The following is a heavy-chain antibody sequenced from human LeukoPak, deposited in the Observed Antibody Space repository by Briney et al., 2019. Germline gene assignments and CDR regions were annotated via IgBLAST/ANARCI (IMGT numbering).Heavy chain of an antibody. J-gene: IGHJ3*02. Sequence: SETLSLTCNVSGDSISNYYWSWIRQPPGKRLEWIGYIYYSGSTNYNPSLKSRVIMSVDTSKNQFSLKLSSVTAADTAVYYCARDTAAADFDIWGQGTMVTVSS. CDR2: IYYSGST. D-gene: IGHD2-2*01. CDR3: ARDTAAADFDI. V-gene: IGHV4-59*12. CDR1: GDSISNYY.